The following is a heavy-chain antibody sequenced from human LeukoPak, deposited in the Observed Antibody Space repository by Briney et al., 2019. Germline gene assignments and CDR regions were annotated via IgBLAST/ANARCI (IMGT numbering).Heavy chain of an antibody. CDR2: INSDGSST. Sequence: GGSLRLSCAASGFTFTSYWMHWVRQAPGKGLVWVSRINSDGSSTSYAYSVKGRFTISRDNAKNTLYLQMNSLRAEDTAVYYCAPSLYYYGSGSYYKGTDYWGQGTLVTVSS. CDR3: APSLYYYGSGSYYKGTDY. J-gene: IGHJ4*02. CDR1: GFTFTSYW. V-gene: IGHV3-74*01. D-gene: IGHD3-10*01.